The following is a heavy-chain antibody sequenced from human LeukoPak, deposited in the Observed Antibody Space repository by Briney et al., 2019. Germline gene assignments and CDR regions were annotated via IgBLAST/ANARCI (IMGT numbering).Heavy chain of an antibody. Sequence: GGSLRLSCAASGFTFSSYSMNWVRQAPGKGLEWVSSISSSSSYIYYAVSVKGRFTISRDNAKNSLYLQMNSLRAEDTAAYYCARDLAYCGGDCFYFDYWGQGTLVTVSS. CDR1: GFTFSSYS. V-gene: IGHV3-21*01. CDR3: ARDLAYCGGDCFYFDY. CDR2: ISSSSSYI. D-gene: IGHD2-21*02. J-gene: IGHJ4*02.